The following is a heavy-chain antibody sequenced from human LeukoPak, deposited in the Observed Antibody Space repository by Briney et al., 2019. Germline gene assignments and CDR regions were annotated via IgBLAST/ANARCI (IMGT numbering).Heavy chain of an antibody. CDR3: ARDRRDGYFCY. D-gene: IGHD5-24*01. CDR2: TIPIFGTA. V-gene: IGHV1-69*13. J-gene: IGHJ4*02. CDR1: GGTFSSYA. Sequence: ASVKVSCKASGGTFSSYAISWVRQAPGQGLEWMGGTIPIFGTANYAQKFQGRVTITAGESTSTAYMELSSLRSEDTAVYYCARDRRDGYFCYWGQGTLVTVSS.